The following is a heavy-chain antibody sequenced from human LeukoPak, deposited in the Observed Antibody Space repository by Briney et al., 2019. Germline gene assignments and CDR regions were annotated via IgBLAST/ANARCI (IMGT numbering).Heavy chain of an antibody. J-gene: IGHJ4*02. CDR3: GRGVYWNDY. CDR1: GFTFSSYW. Sequence: TGGSLRLSCVASGFTFSSYWMHWVRQAPGKGLVWVSRINTDGSSTNYADSVKGRFTISRDNAKNTLFLQMNSLRAEDTAFYYCGRGVYWNDYWGQGTPVTVSS. D-gene: IGHD1-1*01. V-gene: IGHV3-74*01. CDR2: INTDGSST.